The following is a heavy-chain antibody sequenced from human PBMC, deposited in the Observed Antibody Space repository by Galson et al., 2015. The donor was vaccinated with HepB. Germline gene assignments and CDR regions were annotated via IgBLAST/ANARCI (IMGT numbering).Heavy chain of an antibody. CDR3: ARGAAVVAAYYYYGMDV. J-gene: IGHJ6*02. V-gene: IGHV1-69*06. CDR1: GGTFSSYA. Sequence: SVKVSCKASGGTFSSYAISWVRQAPGQGLEWMGGIIPIFGTANYAQKFQGRVTITADKSTSTAYMELSSLRSEDTAVYYCARGAAVVAAYYYYGMDVWGQGTTVTVSS. CDR2: IIPIFGTA. D-gene: IGHD2-15*01.